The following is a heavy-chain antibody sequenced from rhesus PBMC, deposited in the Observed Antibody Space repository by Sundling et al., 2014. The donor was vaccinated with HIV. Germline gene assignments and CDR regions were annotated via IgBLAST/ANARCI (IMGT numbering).Heavy chain of an antibody. Sequence: QLQLQESGPGLVKPSETLSLTCAVSGDSISTSYWNWIRQSPGKGLEWIGEIKGDTGSTNHNPFLKSRVTISRDTSKNQFSLKVTSVTAADTAVYYCAILGGPKFDSWGQGVVVTVSS. CDR2: IKGDTGST. D-gene: IGHD3-34*01. V-gene: IGHV4-80*01. CDR1: GDSISTSY. CDR3: AILGGPKFDS. J-gene: IGHJ6*01.